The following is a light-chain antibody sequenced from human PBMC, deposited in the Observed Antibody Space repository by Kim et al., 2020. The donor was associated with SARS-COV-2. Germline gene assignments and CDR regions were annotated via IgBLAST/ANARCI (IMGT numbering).Light chain of an antibody. CDR2: EVN. CDR1: RNDVGGYNY. J-gene: IGLJ2*01. CDR3: SSYADKNNVV. V-gene: IGLV2-8*01. Sequence: QSALTQPPSASGSPGQSVTISCTGTRNDVGGYNYVSWFQQHPDKAPKLIIFEVNERPSGVPDRFSGSKSGNTASLTVSGLQAEDEADYYCSSYADKNNVVFGGGTQLTVL.